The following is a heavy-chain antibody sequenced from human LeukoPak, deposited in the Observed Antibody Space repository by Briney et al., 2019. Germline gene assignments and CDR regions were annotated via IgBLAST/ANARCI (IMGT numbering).Heavy chain of an antibody. D-gene: IGHD2-2*01. CDR1: GGSISSYY. CDR2: IYYSGST. V-gene: IGHV4-59*01. J-gene: IGHJ4*02. CDR3: AACDIVVVPAGYNY. Sequence: SETLSLTCTVSGGSISSYYWSWIRQPPGKGLEWIGYIYYSGSTNYNPSLKSRVTISVDTSKNQFSLKLSSVTAADTAVYYCAACDIVVVPAGYNYWGQGTLVTVSS.